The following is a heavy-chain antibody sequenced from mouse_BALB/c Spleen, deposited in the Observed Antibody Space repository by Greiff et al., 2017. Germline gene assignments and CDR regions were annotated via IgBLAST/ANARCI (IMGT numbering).Heavy chain of an antibody. V-gene: IGHV1-15*01. D-gene: IGHD2-3*01. Sequence: QVQLQQSGAELVRPGASVTLSCKASGYTFTDYEMHWVKQTPVHGLEWIGAIDPETGGTAYNQKFKGKATLTADKSSSTAYMELRSLTSEDSAVYYCTREDDGYFSSWFAYWGQGTLVTVSA. J-gene: IGHJ3*01. CDR1: GYTFTDYE. CDR3: TREDDGYFSSWFAY. CDR2: IDPETGGT.